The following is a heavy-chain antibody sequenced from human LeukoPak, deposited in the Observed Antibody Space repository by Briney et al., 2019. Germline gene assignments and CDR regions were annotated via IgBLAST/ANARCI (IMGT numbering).Heavy chain of an antibody. CDR2: ISAYNGNT. CDR1: GYTFTSYG. Sequence: VASVKVSCKASGYTFTSYGISWVRQAPGQGLEWVGWISAYNGNTNYAQKLQGRVTMTTDTSTSTAYMELRSLRSDDTAVYYCARDRGLNSPVRYYGSGLWAFDIWGQGTMVTVSS. CDR3: ARDRGLNSPVRYYGSGLWAFDI. D-gene: IGHD3-10*01. V-gene: IGHV1-18*01. J-gene: IGHJ3*02.